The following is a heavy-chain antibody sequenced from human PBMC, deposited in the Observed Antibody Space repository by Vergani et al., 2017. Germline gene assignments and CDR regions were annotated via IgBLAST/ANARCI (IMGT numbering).Heavy chain of an antibody. CDR3: ASLPYCSSTSCLDY. V-gene: IGHV4-59*08. J-gene: IGHJ4*02. Sequence: QVQLQESGPGLVKPSETLSLTCTVSGGSISSYYWSWIRQPPGKGLEWIGYIYYSGSTNYNPSLKSRVTISVDTSKNQFSLKLSSVTAADTAVYYCASLPYCSSTSCLDYWGQGTLVTVSS. CDR1: GGSISSYY. D-gene: IGHD2-2*01. CDR2: IYYSGST.